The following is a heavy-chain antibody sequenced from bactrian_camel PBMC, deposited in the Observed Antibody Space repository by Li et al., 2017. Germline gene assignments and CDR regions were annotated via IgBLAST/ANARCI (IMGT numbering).Heavy chain of an antibody. V-gene: IGHV3S40*01. Sequence: VQLVESGGGLVQPGGSLRLSCVTSGVFGFTFSSYDMTWVRQAPGKGLEWVSSINAGSTILRYGDSVKGRFTISRDDAKDTLYLQMSSLKPEDTATYYCATRTGRAYFSNWGQGTQVTVS. CDR3: ATRTGRAYFSN. D-gene: IGHD5*01. CDR2: INAGSTIL. CDR1: GVFGFTFSSYD. J-gene: IGHJ4*01.